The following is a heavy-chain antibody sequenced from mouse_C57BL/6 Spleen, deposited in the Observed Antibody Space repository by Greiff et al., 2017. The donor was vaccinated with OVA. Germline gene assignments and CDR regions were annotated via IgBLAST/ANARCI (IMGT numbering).Heavy chain of an antibody. Sequence: QVQLQQSGAELVRPGTSVKVSCKASGYAFTNYLIEWVKQRPGQGLEWIGVINPGSGGTNYNEKFKGKATLTADKSSSTAYMQLSSLTSEDSAVYFCARMDAWFAYWGQGTLVTVSA. V-gene: IGHV1-54*01. CDR2: INPGSGGT. J-gene: IGHJ3*01. CDR1: GYAFTNYL. CDR3: ARMDAWFAY.